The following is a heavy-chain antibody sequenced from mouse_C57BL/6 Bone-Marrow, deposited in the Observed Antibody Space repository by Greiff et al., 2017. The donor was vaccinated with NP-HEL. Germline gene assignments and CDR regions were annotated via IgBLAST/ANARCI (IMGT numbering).Heavy chain of an antibody. Sequence: EVKLVESGGDLVKPGGSLKLSCAASGFTFSSYGMSWVRQTPDKRLEWVATISSGGSYTYYPDSVKGRFTLTRDNAKNTLYMQMSCVESEDTAMYYCARHRGTSRGDYWGQGTSVTVSS. J-gene: IGHJ4*01. CDR2: ISSGGSYT. CDR1: GFTFSSYG. V-gene: IGHV5-6*01. D-gene: IGHD3-1*01. CDR3: ARHRGTSRGDY.